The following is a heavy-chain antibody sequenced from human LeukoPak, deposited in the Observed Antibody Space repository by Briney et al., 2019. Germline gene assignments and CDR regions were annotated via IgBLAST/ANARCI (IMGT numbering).Heavy chain of an antibody. J-gene: IGHJ4*02. V-gene: IGHV3-21*01. D-gene: IGHD6-19*01. CDR1: GFTFSSYS. CDR3: ARDPIAVAGT. CDR2: ISSSSSYI. Sequence: GGSLRLSFAASGFTFSSYSMNWVRQAPGKGLEWVSSISSSSSYIYYADSVKGRFTISRDNAKNSLYLQMNSLRAEDTAVYYCARDPIAVAGTWGQGTLVTVSS.